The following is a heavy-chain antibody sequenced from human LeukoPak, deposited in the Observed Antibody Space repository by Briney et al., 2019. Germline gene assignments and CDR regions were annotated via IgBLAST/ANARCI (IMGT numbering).Heavy chain of an antibody. D-gene: IGHD3-10*01. CDR1: GFTFSSYA. J-gene: IGHJ4*02. CDR3: ATLWFGEFSPCDY. Sequence: GGSLRLSCAASGFTFSSYAMSWVRQAPGKGPEWVSAISGSGGSTYYADSVKGRFTISRDNSKNTLYLQMNSLRAEDTAVYYCATLWFGEFSPCDYWGQGTLVTASS. V-gene: IGHV3-23*01. CDR2: ISGSGGST.